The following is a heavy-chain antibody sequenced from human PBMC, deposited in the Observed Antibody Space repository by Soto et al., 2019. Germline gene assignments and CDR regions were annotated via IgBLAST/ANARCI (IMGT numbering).Heavy chain of an antibody. CDR2: INAGNGNT. V-gene: IGHV1-3*01. J-gene: IGHJ4*02. Sequence: WVYHYNGKRLEWMGWINAGNGNTKYSQKFQGRVTITRDTSATTAYMELNSLRSEDTAVYYCASILWYLAAFAYRVQGTLVPGS. D-gene: IGHD2-21*01. CDR3: ASILWYLAAFAY.